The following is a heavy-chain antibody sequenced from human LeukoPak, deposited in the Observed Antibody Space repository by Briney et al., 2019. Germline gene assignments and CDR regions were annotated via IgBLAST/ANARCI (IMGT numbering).Heavy chain of an antibody. CDR1: GYTFSSYW. V-gene: IGHV3-74*01. J-gene: IGHJ4*02. CDR3: ARGVEEYSGYDFSVTFDY. CDR2: INSDGSST. Sequence: PGGSLRLSCAASGYTFSSYWMHWVRQAPGKGLVWVSRINSDGSSTSYADSVKGRFTISRDNAKNTLYLQMNSLRAEDTAVYYCARGVEEYSGYDFSVTFDYWGQGTLVTVSS. D-gene: IGHD5-12*01.